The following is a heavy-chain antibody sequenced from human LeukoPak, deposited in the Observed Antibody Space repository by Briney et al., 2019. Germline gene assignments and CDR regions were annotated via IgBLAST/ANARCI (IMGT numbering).Heavy chain of an antibody. Sequence: GGSLRLSCAASGFTFSSYGMSWVRQAPGKGLEWVSAISGSGGSTYYADSVKGRFTISRDNSKNTLYLQMNGLRAEDTAVYYCAKGKHGGWYDWFDPWGQGTLVTVSS. CDR1: GFTFSSYG. CDR3: AKGKHGGWYDWFDP. D-gene: IGHD6-19*01. J-gene: IGHJ5*02. V-gene: IGHV3-23*01. CDR2: ISGSGGST.